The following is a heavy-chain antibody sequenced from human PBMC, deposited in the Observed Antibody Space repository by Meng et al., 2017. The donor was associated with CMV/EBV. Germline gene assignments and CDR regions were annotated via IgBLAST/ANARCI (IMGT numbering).Heavy chain of an antibody. Sequence: SVKVSCKASGGTFSSYTISWVRQAPGQGLEWMGRIIPILGIANYAQKFQGRVTMTRDTSTSTAYMELSRLRSDDTAVYYCARSRIQLWLHHYYYGMDVWGQGTTVTISS. CDR1: GGTFSSYT. CDR2: IIPILGIA. V-gene: IGHV1-69*02. J-gene: IGHJ6*02. D-gene: IGHD5-18*01. CDR3: ARSRIQLWLHHYYYGMDV.